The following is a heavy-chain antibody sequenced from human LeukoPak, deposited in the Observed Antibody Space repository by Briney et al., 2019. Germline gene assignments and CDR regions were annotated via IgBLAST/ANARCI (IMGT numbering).Heavy chain of an antibody. CDR1: GGSISSYY. V-gene: IGHV4-4*07. D-gene: IGHD3-22*01. J-gene: IGHJ5*02. Sequence: SETLSLTCTVSGGSISSYYWSWIRQPAGKGLEWIGRIYTSGSTNYNPSLKSRVTMSVDTSKNQFSLKLSSVTAADTAVYHCARDLEGDSSGYWSANWFDPWGQGTLVTVSS. CDR3: ARDLEGDSSGYWSANWFDP. CDR2: IYTSGST.